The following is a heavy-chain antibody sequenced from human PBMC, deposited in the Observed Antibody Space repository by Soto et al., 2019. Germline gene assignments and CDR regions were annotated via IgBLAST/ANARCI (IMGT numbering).Heavy chain of an antibody. J-gene: IGHJ4*02. CDR2: INKYGSEK. CDR3: VRSRGLDK. Sequence: EVQLVESGGGLVQPGGSLRLSCAASEFTFSDYWMTWVRQAPGRGLEWVANINKYGSEKHYLDSVKGRFTISRDNAKDSLFLRMHSLRAEDTAVYYCVRSRGLDKWGQVILVTVSS. CDR1: EFTFSDYW. V-gene: IGHV3-7*01. D-gene: IGHD1-1*01.